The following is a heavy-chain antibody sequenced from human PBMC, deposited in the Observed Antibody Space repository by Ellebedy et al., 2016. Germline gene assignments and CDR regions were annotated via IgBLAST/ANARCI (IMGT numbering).Heavy chain of an antibody. CDR3: ALLQHGVEFQQ. CDR2: ISGSGGST. J-gene: IGHJ1*01. V-gene: IGHV3-23*01. CDR1: GFTFSDYA. Sequence: GESLKISXAPSGFTFSDYAMAWVRQVPGKVLEWVSGISGSGGSTYYADSVKGRFTISRDNSKNTVYLQMSSLRGDDTALYYCALLQHGVEFQQWGQGTLVTVTS. D-gene: IGHD1-1*01.